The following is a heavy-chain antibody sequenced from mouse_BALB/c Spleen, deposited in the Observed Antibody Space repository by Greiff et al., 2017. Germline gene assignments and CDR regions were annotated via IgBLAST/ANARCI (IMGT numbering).Heavy chain of an antibody. D-gene: IGHD2-10*02. CDR2: IWGDGST. Sequence: QVQLKESGPGLVAPSQSLSITCTVSGFSLTGYGVNWVRQPPGKGLEWLGMIWGDGSTDYNSALISRLSISKANSTSKVYLIMNSVQTDDTARYYGARDEGHLVRNSFAYWGQGTLVTVSA. CDR1: GFSLTGYG. J-gene: IGHJ3*01. CDR3: ARDEGHLVRNSFAY. V-gene: IGHV2-6-7*01.